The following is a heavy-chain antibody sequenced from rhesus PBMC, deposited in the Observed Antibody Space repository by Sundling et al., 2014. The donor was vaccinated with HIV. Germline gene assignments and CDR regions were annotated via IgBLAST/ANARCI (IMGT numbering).Heavy chain of an antibody. Sequence: QVHLQESGPGLVQPSETLSLTCVVSGGSVSGGYYWTWIRQAPGKGLEWIGEITGNSGSTNYNPSLKSRVTISRDTSKNQFSLKLTSVTAADTAVYYCARHRGYCTSGSCYVLDCDVWGQGALVTVSS. D-gene: IGHD2-2*01. J-gene: IGHJ1*01. CDR2: ITGNSGST. CDR3: ARHRGYCTSGSCYVLDCDV. V-gene: IGHV4-143*01. CDR1: GGSVSGGYY.